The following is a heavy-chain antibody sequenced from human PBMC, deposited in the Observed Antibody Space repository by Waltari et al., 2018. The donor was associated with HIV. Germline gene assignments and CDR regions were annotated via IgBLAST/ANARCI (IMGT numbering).Heavy chain of an antibody. Sequence: EVQLVESGGGLVQPGRSLRLSCAASGFTFDDYPLDWVRQSRGKGLEGVSGISWNSGITDYGDSVKGRFTISRDNAKNSLYLQMNSLTVEDTAFYYCAKGGSHLTIFEAWFDSWGQGTLVTVSS. D-gene: IGHD3-3*01. V-gene: IGHV3-9*01. CDR3: AKGGSHLTIFEAWFDS. CDR2: ISWNSGIT. CDR1: GFTFDDYP. J-gene: IGHJ5*01.